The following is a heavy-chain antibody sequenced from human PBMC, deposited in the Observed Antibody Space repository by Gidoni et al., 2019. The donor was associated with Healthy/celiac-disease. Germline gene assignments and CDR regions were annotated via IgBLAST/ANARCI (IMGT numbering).Heavy chain of an antibody. D-gene: IGHD6-25*01. CDR3: ARGAASLFDAFDI. CDR1: GFTFSSYA. V-gene: IGHV3-64*02. Sequence: EVQLVESGEGLVQPGGSLRLSCAASGFTFSSYAMHWVRQAPGKGLEYVSAISSNGGSTYYADSVKGRFTISRDNSKNTLYLQMGSLRAEDMAVYYCARGAASLFDAFDIWGQGTMVTVSS. CDR2: ISSNGGST. J-gene: IGHJ3*02.